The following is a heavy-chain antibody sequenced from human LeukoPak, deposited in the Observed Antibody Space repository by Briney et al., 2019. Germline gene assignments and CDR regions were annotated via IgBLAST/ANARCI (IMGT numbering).Heavy chain of an antibody. CDR1: GFTFSNYW. CDR3: AKDGGLWVSAHWGDS. D-gene: IGHD7-27*01. CDR2: TNSDGSTT. Sequence: GGSLRLSCAASGFTFSNYWMHWVRQAPGKGLVWVSRTNSDGSTTSHADSVKGRFTISRDNAKNTLFLQMNSLRAEDTAVYYCAKDGGLWVSAHWGDSWGRGTLVTVSS. J-gene: IGHJ4*02. V-gene: IGHV3-74*01.